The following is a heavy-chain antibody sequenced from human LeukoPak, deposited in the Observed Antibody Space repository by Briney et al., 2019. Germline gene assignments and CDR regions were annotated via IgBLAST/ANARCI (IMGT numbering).Heavy chain of an antibody. D-gene: IGHD5-12*01. CDR3: VTVATLDS. CDR2: ISYDGSNK. Sequence: GRSLRLSCAASGFTFSSYGMHWVRQAPGKGLEWVAVISYDGSNKYYADSVKGRFTISRDNSNNTLYLQMNSLRADDTAFYYCVTVATLDSWGQGVLVTVSS. V-gene: IGHV3-30*03. J-gene: IGHJ4*02. CDR1: GFTFSSYG.